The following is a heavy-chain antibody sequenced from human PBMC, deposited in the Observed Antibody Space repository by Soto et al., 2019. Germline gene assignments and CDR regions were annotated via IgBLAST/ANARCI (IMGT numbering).Heavy chain of an antibody. D-gene: IGHD3-9*01. CDR1: GFTFSSYG. V-gene: IGHV3-30*18. CDR3: AKDILTGYYSTIDY. CDR2: ISYDGSNK. J-gene: IGHJ4*02. Sequence: QVQLVESGGGVVQPGRSLRLSCAASGFTFSSYGMHWVRQAPGKGLEWVAVISYDGSNKYYADSVKGRFTISRDNSKNPLYLQMTSLRAEDTAVYYCAKDILTGYYSTIDYWGQGTLVTVSS.